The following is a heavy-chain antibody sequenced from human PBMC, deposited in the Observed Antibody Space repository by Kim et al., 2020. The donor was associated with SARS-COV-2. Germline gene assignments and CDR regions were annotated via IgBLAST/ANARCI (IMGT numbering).Heavy chain of an antibody. D-gene: IGHD3-3*01. CDR3: ARDPFYSCCSVYYFGY. V-gene: IGHV3-23*01. J-gene: IGHJ4*01. CDR1: GITFNNYG. CDR2: ISSSGTSA. Sequence: GGSLRLSCAASGITFNNYGMTWVRQAPGKGLEWVASISSSGTSAYYADSVKGRFTISRDNAKNTLYLQMNSLRAEDTAVYYCARDPFYSCCSVYYFGYW.